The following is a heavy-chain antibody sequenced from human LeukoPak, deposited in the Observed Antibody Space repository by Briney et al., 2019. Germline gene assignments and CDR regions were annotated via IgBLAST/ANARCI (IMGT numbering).Heavy chain of an antibody. J-gene: IGHJ5*02. CDR3: ARALHGDSSGLYWFDP. Sequence: SETLSLTCTVSGDSISSYHWCWIRQPPGKGLEWIGCIYYSGNTNYNPSLKSRVTISVDTSKNQFSLKLSSVTPADTAVYYCARALHGDSSGLYWFDPWGQGTLVTVSS. D-gene: IGHD6-19*01. CDR2: IYYSGNT. CDR1: GDSISSYH. V-gene: IGHV4-59*01.